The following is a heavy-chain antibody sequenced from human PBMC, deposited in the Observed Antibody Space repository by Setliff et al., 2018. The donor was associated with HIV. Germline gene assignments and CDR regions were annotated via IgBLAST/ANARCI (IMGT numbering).Heavy chain of an antibody. V-gene: IGHV3-23*01. Sequence: QPGGSLRLSCAASGFTFSSSAMNWVRQAPGKGLEWASAVHSSGGRTYYADSVRGRFTISRDNSKNTLYLQMNSLRAEDTAVYYCANSYFDWLPFDYWGQGTLVTVS. J-gene: IGHJ4*02. CDR3: ANSYFDWLPFDY. CDR1: GFTFSSSA. D-gene: IGHD3-9*01. CDR2: VHSSGGRT.